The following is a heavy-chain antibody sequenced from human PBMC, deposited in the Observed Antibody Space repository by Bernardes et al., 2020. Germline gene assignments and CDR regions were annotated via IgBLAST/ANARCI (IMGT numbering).Heavy chain of an antibody. CDR2: ISWNSGSI. V-gene: IGHV3-9*01. CDR1: GFTFDDYA. J-gene: IGHJ3*02. D-gene: IGHD3-3*01. Sequence: GGSLRLSCAASGFTFDDYAMHWVRQAPGKGLEWVSGISWNSGSIGYADSVKGRFTISRDNAKNSLYLQMNSLRAEDTALYYCAKDNSWTTGVAFDIWGQGTMVTVSS. CDR3: AKDNSWTTGVAFDI.